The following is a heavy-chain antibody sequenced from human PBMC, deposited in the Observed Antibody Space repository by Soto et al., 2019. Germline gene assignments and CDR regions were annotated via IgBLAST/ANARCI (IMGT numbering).Heavy chain of an antibody. CDR1: GFTCSSYY. V-gene: IGHV3-23*01. Sequence: PGGSLRLSCAASGFTCSSYYMSWVRQAPGKGLEWVSTILVGGSTHYPDSVKGRFTISRDNSKNTVFLQMNSLTAGDTAVYYCAKATATGGGAFDICGQGTMVTVSS. CDR2: ILVGGST. D-gene: IGHD2-8*02. J-gene: IGHJ3*02. CDR3: AKATATGGGAFDI.